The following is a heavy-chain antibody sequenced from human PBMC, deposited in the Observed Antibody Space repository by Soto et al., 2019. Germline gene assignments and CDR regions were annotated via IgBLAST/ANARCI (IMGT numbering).Heavy chain of an antibody. CDR1: GGSISSSNW. CDR2: IYQSGST. CDR3: ERAAMGGSSWPFDY. Sequence: QVQLQESGPGLVKPSGTLSLTCAVSGGSISSSNWWSWGRQPPGKGLEWIGEIYQSGSTNYNPSLQSRVTISVDKSKNQFSLKLSSVTAADTAVYYCERAAMGGSSWPFDYWGQGTLVTVSS. J-gene: IGHJ4*02. V-gene: IGHV4-4*02. D-gene: IGHD6-13*01.